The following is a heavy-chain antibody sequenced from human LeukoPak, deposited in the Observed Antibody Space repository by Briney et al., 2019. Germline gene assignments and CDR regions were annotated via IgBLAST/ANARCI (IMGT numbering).Heavy chain of an antibody. CDR1: GYTFTSYY. CDR2: TNPSGGST. Sequence: ASVKVSCKASGYTFTSYYMHWVRQAPGQGLEWMGITNPSGGSTSYAQKFQGRVTMTRDTSTSTVYMELSSLRSEDTAVYYCATSVSGELLLFDYWGQGTLVTVSS. D-gene: IGHD1-26*01. J-gene: IGHJ4*02. CDR3: ATSVSGELLLFDY. V-gene: IGHV1-46*01.